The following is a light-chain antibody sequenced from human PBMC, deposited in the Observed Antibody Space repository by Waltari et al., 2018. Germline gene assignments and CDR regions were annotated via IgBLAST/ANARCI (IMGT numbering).Light chain of an antibody. Sequence: QSALTQPASVSGSPGQSITISCTGTSSDIGGYNYVSWYQQVPGKAPKPIIYDVSTRPAGVSSLFSGSKSGNTASLTISGLQAEDEANYYCSSYIDSSTLELFGGGTSLTVL. CDR2: DVS. V-gene: IGLV2-14*03. CDR1: SSDIGGYNY. CDR3: SSYIDSSTLEL. J-gene: IGLJ2*01.